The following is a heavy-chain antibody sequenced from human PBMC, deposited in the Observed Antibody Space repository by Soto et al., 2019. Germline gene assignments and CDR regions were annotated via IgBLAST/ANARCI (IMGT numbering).Heavy chain of an antibody. CDR1: DYSISSSYY. V-gene: IGHV4-38-2*01. Sequence: SETLSLTCAVSDYSISSSYYWGWIRQSPGKGLEWIGSSQHIGSTYYNPSLKSRVTISVDTSKNQFSLKLSSVTAADTAVYYCASTRVVGVGARVSYHVDYWGEGTLGTV. CDR3: ASTRVVGVGARVSYHVDY. D-gene: IGHD1-26*01. J-gene: IGHJ4*02. CDR2: SQHIGST.